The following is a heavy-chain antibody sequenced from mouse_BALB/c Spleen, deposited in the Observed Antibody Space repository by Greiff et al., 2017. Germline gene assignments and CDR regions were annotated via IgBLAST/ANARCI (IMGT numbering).Heavy chain of an antibody. CDR1: GFSLTSYG. CDR2: IWSGGST. Sequence: QVQLQQSGPGLVQPSQSLSITCTVSGFSLTSYGVHWVRQSPGKGLESLGVIWSGGSTDYNAAFISRLSISKDNSKSQVFFKMNSLQANDTAIYYCASNCFYAMDYWGQGTSVTVSS. J-gene: IGHJ4*01. V-gene: IGHV2-2*02. CDR3: ASNCFYAMDY.